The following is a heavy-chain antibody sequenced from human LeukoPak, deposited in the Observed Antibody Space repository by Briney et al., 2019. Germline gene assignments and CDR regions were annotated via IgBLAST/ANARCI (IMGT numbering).Heavy chain of an antibody. CDR1: GGTFSSYA. V-gene: IGHV1-69*06. CDR2: IIPIFGTA. Sequence: ASVKVSCKASGGTFSSYAISWVRQAPGQELEWMGGIIPIFGTANYAQKFQGRVTITADKSTSTAYMELSSLRSEDTAVYYCARARYDILTGYYNGYYFDYWGQGTLVTVSS. D-gene: IGHD3-9*01. J-gene: IGHJ4*02. CDR3: ARARYDILTGYYNGYYFDY.